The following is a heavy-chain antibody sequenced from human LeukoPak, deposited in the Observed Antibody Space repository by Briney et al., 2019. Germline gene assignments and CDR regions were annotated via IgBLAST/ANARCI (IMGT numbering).Heavy chain of an antibody. D-gene: IGHD1-7*01. CDR3: AKRRGLELLYYYYMDV. CDR1: GFTFSDYY. J-gene: IGHJ6*03. CDR2: ISSSGSTI. V-gene: IGHV3-11*04. Sequence: GGSLRLSCAASGFTFSDYYMSWIRQAPGKGLEWVSYISSSGSTIYYADSVKGRFTISRDNAKNSLYLQMNSLRAEDTAVYYCAKRRGLELLYYYYMDVWGKGTTVTVTS.